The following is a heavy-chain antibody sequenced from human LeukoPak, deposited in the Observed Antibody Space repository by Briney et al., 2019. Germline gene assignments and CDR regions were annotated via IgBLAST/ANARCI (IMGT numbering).Heavy chain of an antibody. J-gene: IGHJ3*02. CDR1: GFTFSSHS. CDR3: ASCYRPSSGYFDAFDI. V-gene: IGHV3-21*01. Sequence: PGGSLRLSCAASGFTFSSHSMNWVRQAPGKGLEWVSSISTSSSYIYYAESVKGRFTISRDNAKNSLYLQMNSLRAEDTAVYYCASCYRPSSGYFDAFDIWGQGTMVTVSS. D-gene: IGHD3-22*01. CDR2: ISTSSSYI.